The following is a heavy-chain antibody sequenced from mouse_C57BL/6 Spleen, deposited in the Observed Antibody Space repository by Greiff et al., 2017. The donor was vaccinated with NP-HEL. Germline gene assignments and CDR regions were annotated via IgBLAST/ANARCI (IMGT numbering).Heavy chain of an antibody. CDR3: ARGDYYGYFDY. J-gene: IGHJ2*01. V-gene: IGHV1-54*01. Sequence: QVQLQQSGAELVRPGTSVKVSCKASGYAFTNYLIEWVKQRPGQGLEWIGVINPGRGGTNYNEKFKGKATLTADKSSSTAYMQLSSLTSEDSAVYFCARGDYYGYFDYWGQGTTLTVSS. CDR2: INPGRGGT. CDR1: GYAFTNYL. D-gene: IGHD1-1*01.